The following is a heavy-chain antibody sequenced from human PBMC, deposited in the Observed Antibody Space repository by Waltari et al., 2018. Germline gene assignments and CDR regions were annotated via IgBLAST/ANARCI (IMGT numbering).Heavy chain of an antibody. V-gene: IGHV4-39*01. Sequence: QLQLQESGPGLVKPSETLSLTCTVPGGPISSRSYYLGWIRQPPGKGLERIGRIYYSGSTYYNPSLKSRVTISVDTSKNQFSLKLSSVTAADTAVYYCARGLALDYGDYPDYWGQGTLVTVSS. CDR2: IYYSGST. CDR1: GGPISSRSYY. J-gene: IGHJ4*02. CDR3: ARGLALDYGDYPDY. D-gene: IGHD4-17*01.